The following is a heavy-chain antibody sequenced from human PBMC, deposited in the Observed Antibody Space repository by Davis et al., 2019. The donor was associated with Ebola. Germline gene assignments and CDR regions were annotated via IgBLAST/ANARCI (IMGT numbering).Heavy chain of an antibody. D-gene: IGHD2-2*01. CDR2: IKSKTDGGTT. CDR1: GFTFSNAW. Sequence: GESLKISCAASGFTFSNAWMSWVRQAPGKGLEWVGRIKSKTDGGTTDYAAPVKGRFTISRDDSKNTLYLQMNSLKTEDTAVYYCTTMTRYCSSTSCYSGQLVDYWGQGTLVTVSS. CDR3: TTMTRYCSSTSCYSGQLVDY. J-gene: IGHJ4*02. V-gene: IGHV3-15*01.